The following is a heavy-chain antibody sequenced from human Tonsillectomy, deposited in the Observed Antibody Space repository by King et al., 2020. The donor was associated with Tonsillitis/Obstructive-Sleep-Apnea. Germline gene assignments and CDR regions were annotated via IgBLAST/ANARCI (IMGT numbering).Heavy chain of an antibody. CDR2: TFYRSRWKN. D-gene: IGHD3-16*01. CDR3: ARDWEGEYFDY. Sequence: VQLQESGPGLVEPSQTLSLTCAISGDSVSSNSAAWNWIRQSPSIVLEWLGRTFYRSRWKNDYAVSVKSRISVNADPSKNQFSLQLNSVTPEDTAVYYCARDWEGEYFDYWGQGTLVTVSS. V-gene: IGHV6-1*01. J-gene: IGHJ4*02. CDR1: GDSVSSNSAA.